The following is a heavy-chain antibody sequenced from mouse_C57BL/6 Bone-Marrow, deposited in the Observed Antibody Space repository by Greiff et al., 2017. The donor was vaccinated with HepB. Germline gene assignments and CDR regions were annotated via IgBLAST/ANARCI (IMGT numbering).Heavy chain of an antibody. J-gene: IGHJ4*01. Sequence: QVQLQQSGAELVRPGASVKLSCKASGYTFTDYYINWVKQRPGQGLEWIARIYPGSGNTYYNEKFKGKATLTAEKSSSTAYMQLSSLTSEDSAVYFCARRYGSSPFAMDYWGQGTSVTVSS. CDR3: ARRYGSSPFAMDY. D-gene: IGHD1-1*01. V-gene: IGHV1-76*01. CDR2: IYPGSGNT. CDR1: GYTFTDYY.